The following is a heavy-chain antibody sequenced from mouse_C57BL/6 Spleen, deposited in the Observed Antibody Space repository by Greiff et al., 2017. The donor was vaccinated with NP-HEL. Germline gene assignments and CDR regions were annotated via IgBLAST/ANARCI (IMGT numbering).Heavy chain of an antibody. CDR1: GYAFSSSW. V-gene: IGHV1-82*01. Sequence: QVQLKQSGPELVKPGASVKISCKASGYAFSSSWMNWVKQRPGKGLEWIGRIYPGDGDTNYNGKFKGKATLTADKSSSTAYMQLSSLTSEDSAVYFCARDWDLYYAMDYWGQGTSVTVSS. D-gene: IGHD4-1*01. J-gene: IGHJ4*01. CDR3: ARDWDLYYAMDY. CDR2: IYPGDGDT.